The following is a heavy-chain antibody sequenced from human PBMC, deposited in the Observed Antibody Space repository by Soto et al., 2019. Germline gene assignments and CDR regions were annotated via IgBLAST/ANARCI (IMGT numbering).Heavy chain of an antibody. Sequence: QVQLVQSGAEVKKPGASVKVSCKASGYTFTSYGISWVRQAPGQGLEWMGWISAYNGNTNYAQKLQGRVTMTTDTSTSTAYMELRSLSSDDTAVYYCARTADYDILTGSPDYWGQGTLVTVSS. D-gene: IGHD3-9*01. CDR2: ISAYNGNT. V-gene: IGHV1-18*01. CDR3: ARTADYDILTGSPDY. CDR1: GYTFTSYG. J-gene: IGHJ4*02.